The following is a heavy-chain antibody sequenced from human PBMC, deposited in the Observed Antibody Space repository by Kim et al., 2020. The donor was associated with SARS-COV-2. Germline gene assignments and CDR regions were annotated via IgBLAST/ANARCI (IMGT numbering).Heavy chain of an antibody. J-gene: IGHJ2*01. D-gene: IGHD4-17*01. CDR3: AKCLPTVTTYSWYFDL. V-gene: IGHV3-23*01. CDR1: GVTFSNYA. CDR2: VSAGGERT. Sequence: GGSLRLSCAASGVTFSNYAMAWVRQAPGKGLERVSGVSAGGERTFYADSVKGRSTISRDNHKNTLNLQMDSLRAEDTATYYCAKCLPTVTTYSWYFDLWGRGTLVAVSS.